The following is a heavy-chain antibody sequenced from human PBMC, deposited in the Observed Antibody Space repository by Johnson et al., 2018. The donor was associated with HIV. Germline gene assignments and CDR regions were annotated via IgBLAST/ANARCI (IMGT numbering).Heavy chain of an antibody. CDR2: ISSSGSTI. Sequence: QMLLVESGGGLVQPGGSLRLSCAASRFIFSDYYMSWIRQAPGKGLEWVSYISSSGSTIYYADSVKGRFTISRDNAKNSLYLQMNSLRAEDTAVYYCARDPWAYCGGDCHPGAFDIWGQGTMVTVSS. CDR3: ARDPWAYCGGDCHPGAFDI. CDR1: RFIFSDYY. J-gene: IGHJ3*02. V-gene: IGHV3-11*04. D-gene: IGHD2-21*02.